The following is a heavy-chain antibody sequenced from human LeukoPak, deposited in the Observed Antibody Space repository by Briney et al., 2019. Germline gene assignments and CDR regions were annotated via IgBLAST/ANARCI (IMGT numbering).Heavy chain of an antibody. D-gene: IGHD5-12*01. CDR2: IRSKAYGGTT. Sequence: GGSLGLSCTASGFTFGDYAMSWVRQAPGKGLEWVGFIRSKAYGGTTEYAASVKGRFTISRDDSKSIAYLQMNSLKTEDTAVYYCTRATIGIYYFGYWGQGTLVTVSS. CDR3: TRATIGIYYFGY. V-gene: IGHV3-49*04. J-gene: IGHJ4*02. CDR1: GFTFGDYA.